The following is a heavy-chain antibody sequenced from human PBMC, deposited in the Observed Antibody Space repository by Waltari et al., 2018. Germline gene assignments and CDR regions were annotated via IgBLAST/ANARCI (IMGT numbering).Heavy chain of an antibody. Sequence: QVQLQQWGAGLLKPSETLSLTCAVYGGSFSGYYWSWIRQPPGKGLEWIGEINHSGSTNYNPSLKSRVTISVDTSKNQFSLKLSSVTAADTAVYYCARGVVAVAGSDAFDIWGQGTMVTVSS. D-gene: IGHD6-19*01. CDR1: GGSFSGYY. J-gene: IGHJ3*02. CDR2: INHSGST. V-gene: IGHV4-34*01. CDR3: ARGVVAVAGSDAFDI.